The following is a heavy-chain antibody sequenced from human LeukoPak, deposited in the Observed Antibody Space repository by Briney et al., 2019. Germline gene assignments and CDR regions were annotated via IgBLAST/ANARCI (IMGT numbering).Heavy chain of an antibody. CDR1: GFTFDNYW. V-gene: IGHV3-7*01. D-gene: IGHD3-22*01. CDR3: VSGSICYFDY. J-gene: IGHJ4*02. CDR2: IKQDGSEK. Sequence: GGSLRLSCAASGFTFDNYWMSWIRQAPGKGLEWVANIKQDGSEKYYVDSVKGRFTISRDNAKNSLYLQMNSLRAEDTAVYYCVSGSICYFDYWGQGTLVTVSS.